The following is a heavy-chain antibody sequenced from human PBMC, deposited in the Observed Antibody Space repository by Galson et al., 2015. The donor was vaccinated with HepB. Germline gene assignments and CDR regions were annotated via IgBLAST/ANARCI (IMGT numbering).Heavy chain of an antibody. J-gene: IGHJ3*02. Sequence: SLRLSCAASGFTFSSYAMHWVRQAPGKGLEWVAVISYDGSNKYYADSVKGRFTLSRDISKNTLYLQMNSLRAEDTAVYYCARDFVGAFDIWGQGTMVTVSS. CDR1: GFTFSSYA. V-gene: IGHV3-30-3*01. D-gene: IGHD3-10*01. CDR2: ISYDGSNK. CDR3: ARDFVGAFDI.